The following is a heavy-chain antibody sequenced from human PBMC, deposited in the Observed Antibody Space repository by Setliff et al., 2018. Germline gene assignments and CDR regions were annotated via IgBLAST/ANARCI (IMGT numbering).Heavy chain of an antibody. CDR1: GFNFGHYY. CDR3: ARDGVFYAMDV. CDR2: ISGDGFTT. V-gene: IGHV3-11*04. Sequence: SLSCAVSGFNFGHYYMSWVRQAPGKGLEWLSKISGDGFTTYYADSVRGRFTISRDNAKNLLYLQMNSLRAEDAALYYCARDGVFYAMDVWGRGTTVTVSS. J-gene: IGHJ6*02.